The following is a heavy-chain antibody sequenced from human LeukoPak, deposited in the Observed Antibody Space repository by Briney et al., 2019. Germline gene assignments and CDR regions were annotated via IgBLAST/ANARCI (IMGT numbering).Heavy chain of an antibody. Sequence: PGGSLRLSCAASGFTFSSYEMNWVRQAPGKGLEWVSYISSSGSTIYYADSVKGRFTISRDNSKNTLYLQMNSLRAEDTAVYYCAKDREALYSYGYSNDYWGQGTLVTVSS. CDR2: ISSSGSTI. D-gene: IGHD5-18*01. CDR3: AKDREALYSYGYSNDY. CDR1: GFTFSSYE. J-gene: IGHJ4*02. V-gene: IGHV3-48*03.